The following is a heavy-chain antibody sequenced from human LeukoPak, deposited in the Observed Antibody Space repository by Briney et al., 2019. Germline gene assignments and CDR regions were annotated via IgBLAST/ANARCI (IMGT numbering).Heavy chain of an antibody. CDR3: ARERGPYCTNGVCYPDAFDI. J-gene: IGHJ3*02. D-gene: IGHD2-8*01. Sequence: KPGGSLRLSCAASGFTFSSYSMNWVRQAPGKGLEWVSSISSSSSYIYYADSVKGRFTISRDNAKNSLYLQMNSLRAEDTAVYYCARERGPYCTNGVCYPDAFDIWGQGTMVTVSS. V-gene: IGHV3-21*01. CDR2: ISSSSSYI. CDR1: GFTFSSYS.